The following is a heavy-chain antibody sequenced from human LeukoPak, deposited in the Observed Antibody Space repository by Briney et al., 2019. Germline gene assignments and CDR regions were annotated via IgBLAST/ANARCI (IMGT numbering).Heavy chain of an antibody. CDR3: ATQPPGNWNSRNR. Sequence: PGGSLRLSCAASGFAFSNFWMHWVRQAPGKGLVWVALIYGDGSFTRYADSVKGRFTISRDNSKNTLYLQMNSLRAEDTAVYYCATQPPGNWNSRNRWGQGTLVTVSS. D-gene: IGHD1-7*01. CDR2: IYGDGSFT. CDR1: GFAFSNFW. J-gene: IGHJ4*02. V-gene: IGHV3-74*01.